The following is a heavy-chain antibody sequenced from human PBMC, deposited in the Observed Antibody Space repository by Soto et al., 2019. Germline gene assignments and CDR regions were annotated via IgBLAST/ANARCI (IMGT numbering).Heavy chain of an antibody. Sequence: PGGPLRLSCTASGFTFSSLWMHRIRQAPGKGLVWVSRITGDGSDASSADSVKGRFAISRDNAKNTLYLQMNSLRAEDTAVYYCARATMTTAVDYWGQGTLVTVSS. D-gene: IGHD4-17*01. CDR1: GFTFSSLW. CDR3: ARATMTTAVDY. CDR2: ITGDGSDA. J-gene: IGHJ4*02. V-gene: IGHV3-74*01.